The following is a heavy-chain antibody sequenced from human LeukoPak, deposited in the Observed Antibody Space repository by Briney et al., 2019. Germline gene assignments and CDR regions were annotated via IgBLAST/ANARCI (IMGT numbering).Heavy chain of an antibody. V-gene: IGHV1-2*02. Sequence: ASVKVSCKASGYTFTGYYMHWVRQAPGQGLEWMGWINPNSGGTNYAQKFQGRVTMTRDTSISTAYMELSRLRSDDTAVYYCARDQWELRGIDYWGQGTLVTVSS. J-gene: IGHJ4*02. CDR3: ARDQWELRGIDY. D-gene: IGHD1-26*01. CDR2: INPNSGGT. CDR1: GYTFTGYY.